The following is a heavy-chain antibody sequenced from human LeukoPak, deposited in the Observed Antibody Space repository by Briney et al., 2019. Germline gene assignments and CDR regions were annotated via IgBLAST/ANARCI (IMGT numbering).Heavy chain of an antibody. D-gene: IGHD5-24*01. J-gene: IGHJ4*02. CDR2: IYTSGST. CDR3: AREGEVEMATSFDY. V-gene: IGHV4-61*02. CDR1: GGSISSGSYY. Sequence: SETLSLTCTVSGGSISSGSYYWSWIRQPAGKGLEWIGRIYTSGSTNYNPSLKSRVTISVDTSKNQFSLKLSSVTAADTAVYYCAREGEVEMATSFDYWGQGTLVTVSS.